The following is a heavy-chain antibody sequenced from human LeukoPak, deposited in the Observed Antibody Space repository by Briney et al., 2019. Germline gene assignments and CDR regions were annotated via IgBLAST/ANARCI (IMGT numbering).Heavy chain of an antibody. CDR2: IKQDGSEK. V-gene: IGHV3-7*01. CDR3: VRQHNDGTSDS. Sequence: GGSLRLSCTASGFSYSIYWMSWVRQAPGKGLEWVANIKQDGSEKNSVDSVKGRFTLSRDNAKNSFYLKMNSLRAEDTAVYYCVRQHNDGTSDSWGQGTLVTVSS. D-gene: IGHD1-14*01. J-gene: IGHJ4*02. CDR1: GFSYSIYW.